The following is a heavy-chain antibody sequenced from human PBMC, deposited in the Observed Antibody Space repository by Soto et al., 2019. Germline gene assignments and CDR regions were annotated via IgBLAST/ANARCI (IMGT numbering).Heavy chain of an antibody. D-gene: IGHD3-22*01. CDR2: IYTSGST. CDR3: AGGLYYYDSSGYARY. CDR1: GGSISSYY. V-gene: IGHV4-4*07. Sequence: SETLSLTCTVSGGSISSYYWSWIRQPAGKGLEWIGRIYTSGSTNYNPSLKSRVTMSVDTSKNQFSLKLSSVTAADTAVYYCAGGLYYYDSSGYARYWGQGTLVTVSS. J-gene: IGHJ4*02.